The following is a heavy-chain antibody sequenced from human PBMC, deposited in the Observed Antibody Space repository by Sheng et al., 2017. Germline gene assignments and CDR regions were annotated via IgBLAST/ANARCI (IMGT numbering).Heavy chain of an antibody. J-gene: IGHJ5*02. CDR1: GGTINNYY. CDR3: ARGWAAGYDYGFDP. Sequence: QVQLQESGPGLVKPSETLSLTCTVSGGTINNYYCSWIRQPPGKGLEWLGYIYYSGSTNYNPSLKSRLTISVDTSKNQCSLKLTSVTAADTAVYYCARGWAAGYDYGFDPWGQGTLVHRLL. V-gene: IGHV4-59*12. D-gene: IGHD5-18*01. CDR2: IYYSGST.